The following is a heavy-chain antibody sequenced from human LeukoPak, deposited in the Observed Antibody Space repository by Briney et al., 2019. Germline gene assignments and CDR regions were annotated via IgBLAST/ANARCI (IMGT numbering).Heavy chain of an antibody. J-gene: IGHJ5*02. V-gene: IGHV1-8*01. CDR3: ASWFYDSSGYYFSGFDP. CDR2: MYPNSGNT. D-gene: IGHD3-22*01. Sequence: ASVKVSCKASGYTFTSYDINWVRQATGQGLEWMGWMYPNSGNTGYAQKFQGRVTMTRNTSISTAYMELSSLRSEDTAVYYCASWFYDSSGYYFSGFDPWGQGTLVIVSS. CDR1: GYTFTSYD.